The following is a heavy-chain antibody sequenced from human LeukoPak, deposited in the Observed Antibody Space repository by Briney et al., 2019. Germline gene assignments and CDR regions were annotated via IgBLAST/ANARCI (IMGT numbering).Heavy chain of an antibody. J-gene: IGHJ4*02. CDR3: ATSNCGGDCYSLDY. D-gene: IGHD2-21*02. CDR2: MNPNSGNT. CDR1: GYTFTSYD. V-gene: IGHV1-8*01. Sequence: ASVKVSCKASGYTFTSYDINWVRQATGQGLEWMGWMNPNSGNTGYAQKFQGRVTMTRNTSISTAYMELSSLRSEDTAVYYRATSNCGGDCYSLDYWGQGTLVTVSS.